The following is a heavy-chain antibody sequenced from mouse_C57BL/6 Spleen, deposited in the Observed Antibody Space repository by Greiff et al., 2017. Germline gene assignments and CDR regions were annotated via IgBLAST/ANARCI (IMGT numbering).Heavy chain of an antibody. V-gene: IGHV1-55*01. J-gene: IGHJ2*01. CDR1: GYTFTSYW. Sequence: QVQLQQPGAELVKPGASVKMSCKASGYTFTSYWITWVKQRPGQGLEWIGDIYPGSGSTNYNEKFKSKAPLTVDTSSSTAYMQVSSLTSEDSAVYYCARGDYYGSSYFDYWGQGTTLTVSS. CDR2: IYPGSGST. CDR3: ARGDYYGSSYFDY. D-gene: IGHD1-1*01.